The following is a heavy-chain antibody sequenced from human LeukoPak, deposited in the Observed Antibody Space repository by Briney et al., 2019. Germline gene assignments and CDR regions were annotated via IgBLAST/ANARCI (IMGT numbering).Heavy chain of an antibody. D-gene: IGHD6-6*01. CDR2: IYYSGTT. CDR1: GGSISSGTYY. Sequence: SETLSLTCTNSGGSISSGTYYWSWIRQPPGKGLEWIGYIYYSGTTYYNPSLKTRVIISVDTSKNQFSLKLSSVTAADTAVYYCASYSSSSSFFWFDPWGQGTLVTVSS. CDR3: ASYSSSSSFFWFDP. J-gene: IGHJ5*02. V-gene: IGHV4-30-4*01.